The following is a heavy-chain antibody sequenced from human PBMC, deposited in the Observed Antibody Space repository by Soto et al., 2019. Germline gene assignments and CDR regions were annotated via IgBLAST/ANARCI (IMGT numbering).Heavy chain of an antibody. D-gene: IGHD6-19*01. CDR3: ARVCGGSGWYDGYYFDY. CDR1: GFTFSSYA. CDR2: RSYDGSNK. J-gene: IGHJ4*02. V-gene: IGHV3-30-3*01. Sequence: PGGSLRRSGAASGFTFSSYAMHWVRQAPGKGLEWVAVRSYDGSNKYYADSVKGRFTISRDNSKYTLYLQMNSLRAEDTAVYYCARVCGGSGWYDGYYFDYWGQGTLVTVSS.